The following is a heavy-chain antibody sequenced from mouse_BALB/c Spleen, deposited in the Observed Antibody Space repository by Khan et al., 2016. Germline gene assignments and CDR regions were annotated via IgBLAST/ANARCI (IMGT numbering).Heavy chain of an antibody. CDR1: GYTFTDYY. V-gene: IGHV1-77*01. CDR2: IFRGSGST. CDR3: ARSYYGYFAMDY. Sequence: QVQLQQSGTELPRPGASVKLSCKASGYTFTDYYLHWVMQRTGQGLEWIGEIFRGSGSTYYNEKFKGKVSLPADPSSSTAYMQLSSLTSEDSAVYFCARSYYGYFAMDYWGHGASVTVSS. D-gene: IGHD1-2*01. J-gene: IGHJ4*01.